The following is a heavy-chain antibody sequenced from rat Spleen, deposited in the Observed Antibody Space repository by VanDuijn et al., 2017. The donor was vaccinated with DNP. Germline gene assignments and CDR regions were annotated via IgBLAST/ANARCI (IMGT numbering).Heavy chain of an antibody. J-gene: IGHJ2*01. D-gene: IGHD1-11*01. Sequence: LVQPGSPLKLSCAASGFTFSSNWLNWIRQAPGKGLEWVATINPDGSSTYYPDTVKGRFTISRDNAQNTLYLQMNKLGSEDTGIYYCAKGPNFGGWSDYFDYWGQGVMVTVSS. CDR2: INPDGSST. CDR3: AKGPNFGGWSDYFDY. V-gene: IGHV5-35*01. CDR1: GFTFSSNW.